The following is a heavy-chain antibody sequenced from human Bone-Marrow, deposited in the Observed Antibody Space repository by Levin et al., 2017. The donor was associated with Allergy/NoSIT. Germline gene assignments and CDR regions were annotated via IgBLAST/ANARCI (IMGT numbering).Heavy chain of an antibody. CDR1: GFTFSSYS. V-gene: IGHV3-21*01. D-gene: IGHD1-26*01. CDR3: ARGGSGSYCFDY. Sequence: TGESLKISCAASGFTFSSYSMNWVRQAPGKGLEWVSSISSSSSYIYYADSVKGRFTISRDNAKNSLYLQMNSLRAEDTAVYYCARGGSGSYCFDYWGQGTLVTVSS. J-gene: IGHJ4*02. CDR2: ISSSSSYI.